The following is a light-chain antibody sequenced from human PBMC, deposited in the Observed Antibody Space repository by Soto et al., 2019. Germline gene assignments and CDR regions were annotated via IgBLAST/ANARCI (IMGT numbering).Light chain of an antibody. J-gene: IGKJ1*01. CDR1: QSVSNY. CDR2: DAS. V-gene: IGKV3-11*01. Sequence: EMVMTQSPGTLSLSPGERATLSCGASQSVSNYLAWYQQKPGQAPRLLIYDASNRAIGIPARFSGSGSGTDFTLTISSLEPEDFAVYYCQQRSSWPPWTFGQGTKVDIK. CDR3: QQRSSWPPWT.